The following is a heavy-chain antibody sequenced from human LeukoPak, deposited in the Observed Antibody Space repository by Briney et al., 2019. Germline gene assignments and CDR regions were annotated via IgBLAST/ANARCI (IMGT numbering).Heavy chain of an antibody. CDR3: AREGDQFRGYLDA. V-gene: IGHV3-48*03. CDR2: ISSSGSTI. J-gene: IGHJ6*03. Sequence: GGSLRLSCAASGFTFSSYEMNWVRQAPGKGLEWVSYISSSGSTIYYADSMKGRFTISRDNAKNSLYLQMNSLRAEDTAVYYCAREGDQFRGYLDAWGKGTTVTVSS. D-gene: IGHD3-16*01. CDR1: GFTFSSYE.